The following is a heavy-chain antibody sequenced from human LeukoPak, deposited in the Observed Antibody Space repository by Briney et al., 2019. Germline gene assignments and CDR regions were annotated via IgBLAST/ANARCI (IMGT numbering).Heavy chain of an antibody. Sequence: ASVKVSCQASGYTFTGYYLHWVRQAPGQGLEWMGWINPNSGGTNYAQKFQGRVTMTRNTSISTAYMELSSLRSEDTAVYYCARGSHYGSGSYVYWGQGTLVTVSS. CDR2: INPNSGGT. D-gene: IGHD3-10*01. CDR3: ARGSHYGSGSYVY. CDR1: GYTFTGYY. J-gene: IGHJ4*02. V-gene: IGHV1-2*02.